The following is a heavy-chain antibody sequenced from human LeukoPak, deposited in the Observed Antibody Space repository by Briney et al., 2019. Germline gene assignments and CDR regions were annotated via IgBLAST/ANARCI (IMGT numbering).Heavy chain of an antibody. CDR1: GGSISSGSYY. V-gene: IGHV4-61*02. CDR3: ARVSGRFTWYFDL. Sequence: PSETLSLTCTVSGGSISSGSYYWSWIRQPAGKGLEWIGRIFTSGSTKYNPSLKSRVTISVDKSKNQFSLKLSSVTAADTAVYYCARVSGRFTWYFDLWGRGTLVTVSS. J-gene: IGHJ2*01. CDR2: IFTSGST.